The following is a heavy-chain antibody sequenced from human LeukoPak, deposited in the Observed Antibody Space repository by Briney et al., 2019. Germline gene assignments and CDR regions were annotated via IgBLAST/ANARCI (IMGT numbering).Heavy chain of an antibody. CDR3: ARNGGNSDYDY. Sequence: SGTLSLTCAVSGGSISSSSSICWTWVRQPPGKGLEWIGEIYHSGATNYNPSLKSRVTMLLDKSKNQFPLKLNSVTAADTAVYYCARNGGNSDYDYWGQGTLVTVSA. J-gene: IGHJ4*02. CDR2: IYHSGAT. CDR1: GGSISSSSSIC. D-gene: IGHD4-23*01. V-gene: IGHV4-4*02.